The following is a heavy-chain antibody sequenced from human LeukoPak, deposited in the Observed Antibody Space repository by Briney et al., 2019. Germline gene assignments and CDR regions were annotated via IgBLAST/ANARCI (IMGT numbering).Heavy chain of an antibody. CDR3: ARHAVRDGYNRHNDY. V-gene: IGHV5-51*01. CDR2: IYPGDSDT. CDR1: GYNFPYYW. D-gene: IGHD5-24*01. J-gene: IGHJ4*01. Sequence: GASLQISCKGSGYNFPYYWIWLVRPMPGKGLGWMGIIYPGDSDTKYSPFFQGQVTISADKSISTANLQWNSLKASDTATYYCARHAVRDGYNRHNDYWGHGTLVTVAS.